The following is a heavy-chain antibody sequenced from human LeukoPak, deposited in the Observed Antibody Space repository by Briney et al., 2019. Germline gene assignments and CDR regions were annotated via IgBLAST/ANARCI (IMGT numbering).Heavy chain of an antibody. CDR3: ALTMVRGVPMTGGY. Sequence: GGSLRLSCAASGFTFSSYAMHWVRQAPGKGLEWVAVISYDGSNKYYADSVKGRFTVSRDNSKNTLYLQMNSLRAEDTAVYHCALTMVRGVPMTGGYWGQGTLVTVSS. V-gene: IGHV3-30-3*01. J-gene: IGHJ4*02. CDR1: GFTFSSYA. D-gene: IGHD3-10*01. CDR2: ISYDGSNK.